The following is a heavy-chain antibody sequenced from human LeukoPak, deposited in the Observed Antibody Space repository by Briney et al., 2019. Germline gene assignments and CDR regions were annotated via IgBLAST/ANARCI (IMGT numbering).Heavy chain of an antibody. J-gene: IGHJ3*02. Sequence: ASAKVSCKASGYKYSDYYIHWVRHAPGQGLEWMGWINPHSGGTRYAPKFQGRVTMSSDTSINTAYMEMRSLRSDDTAVFYCARVDRLYERTYPAGYDIWGQGTRVTVSS. V-gene: IGHV1-2*02. CDR2: INPHSGGT. D-gene: IGHD6-25*01. CDR3: ARVDRLYERTYPAGYDI. CDR1: GYKYSDYY.